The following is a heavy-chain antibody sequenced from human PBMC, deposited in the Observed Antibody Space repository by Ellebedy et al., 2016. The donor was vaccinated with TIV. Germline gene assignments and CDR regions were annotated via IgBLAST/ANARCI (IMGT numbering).Heavy chain of an antibody. J-gene: IGHJ4*02. CDR1: GFTFSSHW. V-gene: IGHV3-74*01. Sequence: SGFTFSSHWMHWVRHAPGKGLVWVSRINNDGSSRSYADSVKGRFTISRDNAKKTLYLQMNSLRAEDTAVYYCAREGGADDYGDYLAYWGQGTLVTVSS. CDR3: AREGGADDYGDYLAY. D-gene: IGHD4-17*01. CDR2: INNDGSSR.